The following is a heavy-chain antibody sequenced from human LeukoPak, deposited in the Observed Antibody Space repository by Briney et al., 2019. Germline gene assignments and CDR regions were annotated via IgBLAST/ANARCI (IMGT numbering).Heavy chain of an antibody. CDR2: ISSSSSYI. J-gene: IGHJ4*02. D-gene: IGHD3-10*01. V-gene: IGHV3-21*01. CDR1: GFTFSSYS. CDR3: ARVHRPYGSGSSLNFDY. Sequence: PGGSLRLSCAASGFTFSSYSMNWVRQAPGKGLEWVSSISSSSSYIYYADSVKGRFTISRDNSKNTLYLQMNSLRAEDTAVYYCARVHRPYGSGSSLNFDYWGQGTLVTVSS.